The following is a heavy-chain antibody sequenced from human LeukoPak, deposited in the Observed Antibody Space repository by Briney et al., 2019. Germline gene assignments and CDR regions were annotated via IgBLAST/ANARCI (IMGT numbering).Heavy chain of an antibody. J-gene: IGHJ3*02. CDR3: ARGGLGTSYWYYAFDI. V-gene: IGHV4-31*03. CDR2: ISYSGST. Sequence: SETLFLTCTVSGGSISSGGYYWNWIRQHPGKGLEWIGYISYSGSTHHNPSLKSRVTISVDTSKNQFSLKLTSVTAADTAVYYCARGGLGTSYWYYAFDIWGQGTMVTVSS. D-gene: IGHD2-2*01. CDR1: GGSISSGGYY.